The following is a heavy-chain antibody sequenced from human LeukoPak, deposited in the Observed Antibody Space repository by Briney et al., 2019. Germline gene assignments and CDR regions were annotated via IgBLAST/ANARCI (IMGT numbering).Heavy chain of an antibody. D-gene: IGHD3-22*01. J-gene: IGHJ4*02. CDR1: GGSISSYY. Sequence: SETLSLTCTVSGGSISSYYWSWIRQPAGKGLEWIGRIYTSGSTNYNPSLKSRVTISVDTSKNQFSLKLSSVTAADTAVYYCASSYYDSSGYPYWGQGTLVTVSS. CDR3: ASSYYDSSGYPY. CDR2: IYTSGST. V-gene: IGHV4-4*07.